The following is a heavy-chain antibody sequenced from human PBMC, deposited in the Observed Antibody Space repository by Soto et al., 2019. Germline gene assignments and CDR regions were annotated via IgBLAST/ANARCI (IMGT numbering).Heavy chain of an antibody. D-gene: IGHD5-12*01. Sequence: LRLSYAASGFTFSSCGMHWVRQAPGKGLEWVAFISYDGSNKYYADSVKGRFTISRYNSKNTLYLQMNSSRAEDTAVYYCAKAVDRLATMTLGYWGQGTLGTVAS. J-gene: IGHJ4*02. CDR2: ISYDGSNK. CDR1: GFTFSSCG. CDR3: AKAVDRLATMTLGY. V-gene: IGHV3-30*18.